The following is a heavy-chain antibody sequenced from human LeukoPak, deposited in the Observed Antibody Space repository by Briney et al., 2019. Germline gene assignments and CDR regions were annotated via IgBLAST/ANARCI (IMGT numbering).Heavy chain of an antibody. D-gene: IGHD1-14*01. CDR1: GGSISSRSYY. Sequence: SETLSLTCTVSGGSISSRSYYCGWIRQPPGKGLEWIGSIHYSGNTYYNPSLKSRVTISVDTSKNQLSLKLSSVTAADTAVYYCARTNQISETAFDIWGQGTMVIVSS. CDR2: IHYSGNT. V-gene: IGHV4-39*07. J-gene: IGHJ3*02. CDR3: ARTNQISETAFDI.